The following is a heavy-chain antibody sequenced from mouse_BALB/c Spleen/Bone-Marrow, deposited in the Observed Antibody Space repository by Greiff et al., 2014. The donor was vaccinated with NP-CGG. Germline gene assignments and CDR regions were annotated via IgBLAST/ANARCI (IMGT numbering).Heavy chain of an antibody. V-gene: IGHV2-9*02. D-gene: IGHD2-3*01. CDR1: GLSLTSYG. Sequence: VHLVESGPGLVAPSQSLSITCTVSGLSLTSYGVHWVRQPPGKGLEWLGVIWAGGSTNYNSALMSRLSISKDNSKSQVFSKMNSLQTDDTAMYYCARVYLWYFDVWGAGTTVTVSS. CDR2: IWAGGST. J-gene: IGHJ1*01. CDR3: ARVYLWYFDV.